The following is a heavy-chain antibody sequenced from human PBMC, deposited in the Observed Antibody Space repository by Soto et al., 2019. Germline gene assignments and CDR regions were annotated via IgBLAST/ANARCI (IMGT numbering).Heavy chain of an antibody. CDR1: GFTFSSYA. Sequence: GGSLRLSCAASGFTFSSYAMSWVRQAPGKGLEWVSAISGSGGSTYYADSVKGRFTISRDNSKNTLYLQMNSLRAEDTAVYYCAKEPGYCSSTSCYEPPDVWGKGTTVTVS. D-gene: IGHD2-2*01. CDR3: AKEPGYCSSTSCYEPPDV. CDR2: ISGSGGST. J-gene: IGHJ6*03. V-gene: IGHV3-23*01.